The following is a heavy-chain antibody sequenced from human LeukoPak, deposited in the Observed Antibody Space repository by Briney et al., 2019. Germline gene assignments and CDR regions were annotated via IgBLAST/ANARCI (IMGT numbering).Heavy chain of an antibody. Sequence: SDTLSLTCTVSGGSISSYYWSWIRQPPGKGLEWIGYIYYSGSTNYNPPLKSRVTISVDTSKNQFSLKLSSVTAADTAVYYCASMVRGAPGYWGQGTLVTVSS. CDR1: GGSISSYY. CDR2: IYYSGST. J-gene: IGHJ4*02. V-gene: IGHV4-59*07. CDR3: ASMVRGAPGY. D-gene: IGHD3-10*01.